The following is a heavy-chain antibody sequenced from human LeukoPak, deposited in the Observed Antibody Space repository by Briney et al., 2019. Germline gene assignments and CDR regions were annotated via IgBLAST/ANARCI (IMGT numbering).Heavy chain of an antibody. D-gene: IGHD3-16*01. CDR1: GGSISSYY. CDR2: IHTSGLI. Sequence: SETLSLTCIVSGGSISSYYWSWIRQPAGKGLEWIGRIHTSGLINYNPSLKSRVSMSVDTSKNQFSLKLSSVTAADTAVYYCARGGGRKLFGGGSYYYYMDVWGKGTTVAVSS. V-gene: IGHV4-4*07. CDR3: ARGGGRKLFGGGSYYYYMDV. J-gene: IGHJ6*03.